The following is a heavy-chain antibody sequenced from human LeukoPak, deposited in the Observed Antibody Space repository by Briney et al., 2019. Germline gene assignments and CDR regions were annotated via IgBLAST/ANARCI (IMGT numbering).Heavy chain of an antibody. D-gene: IGHD2-15*01. CDR3: ARMVAATSCFDY. Sequence: PSETLSLTCTVSGGSTSNYYWTWIRQPAGKGLEWIGRIYTSGSTNYNPSLKSRVTMSVDTSKNQFSLKLSSVTAADTAVYYCARMVAATSCFDYWGQGTLVTVSS. V-gene: IGHV4-4*07. CDR2: IYTSGST. CDR1: GGSTSNYY. J-gene: IGHJ4*02.